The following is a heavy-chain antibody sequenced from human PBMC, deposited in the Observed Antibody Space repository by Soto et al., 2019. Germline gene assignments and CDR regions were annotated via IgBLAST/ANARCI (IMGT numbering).Heavy chain of an antibody. CDR2: ISYDGSNK. Sequence: GRPLRLSCAASGCTFSSYRMHRVRQAPGKGLDWVAVISYDGSNKYYADSVKGRFTISRDNSKNTLYLQMNSLRAEDTAVYYCAKDGLPYSSSSWFDPWGQGTLVTVSS. J-gene: IGHJ5*02. V-gene: IGHV3-30*18. D-gene: IGHD6-13*01. CDR3: AKDGLPYSSSSWFDP. CDR1: GCTFSSYR.